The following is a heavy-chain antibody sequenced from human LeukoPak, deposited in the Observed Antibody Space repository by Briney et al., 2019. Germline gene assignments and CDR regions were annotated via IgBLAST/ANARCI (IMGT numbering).Heavy chain of an antibody. Sequence: GSSVKVSCKASGGTFSSYAISWVRQAPGQGLEWMGGIIPIFGTANYAQKFQGRVTITADESTSTAYMELSSLRSEDTAVYYCARGLDYYGSGSYYNALTLYYYYMDVWGKGTMVTVSS. D-gene: IGHD3-10*01. V-gene: IGHV1-69*01. CDR3: ARGLDYYGSGSYYNALTLYYYYMDV. CDR1: GGTFSSYA. CDR2: IIPIFGTA. J-gene: IGHJ6*03.